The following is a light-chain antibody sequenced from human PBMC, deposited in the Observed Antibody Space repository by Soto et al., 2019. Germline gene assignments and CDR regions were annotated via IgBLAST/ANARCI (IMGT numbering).Light chain of an antibody. CDR1: QSVSYY. CDR2: GAS. CDR3: QQYYNRWT. Sequence: EIVMTQSPATLSVSPGERANLSCRASQSVSYYLAWYQQKPGQAPSLLIYGASTRVTGIPARFSGSGSGTEFTLTIRSLKSEDFAVYHCQQYYNRWTFGQGTKLDIK. V-gene: IGKV3-15*01. J-gene: IGKJ1*01.